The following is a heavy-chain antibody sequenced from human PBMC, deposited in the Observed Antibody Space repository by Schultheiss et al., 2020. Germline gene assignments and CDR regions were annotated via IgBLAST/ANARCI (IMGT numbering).Heavy chain of an antibody. CDR1: SGSISSSY. CDR2: IYYSGST. V-gene: IGHV4-59*12. D-gene: IGHD4-17*01. J-gene: IGHJ4*02. CDR3: ARDNGDRPYDY. Sequence: SETLSLTCTVSSGSISSSYWSWIRQPPGKGLEWIGYIYYSGSTNYNPSLKSRVTMSVDTSKNQFSLKLSSVTAADTAVYYCARDNGDRPYDYWGQGTLVTVCS.